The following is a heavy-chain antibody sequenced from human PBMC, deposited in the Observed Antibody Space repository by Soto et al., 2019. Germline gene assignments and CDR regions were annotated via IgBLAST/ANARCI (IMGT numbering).Heavy chain of an antibody. V-gene: IGHV1-18*01. CDR3: ARDPHYYDSSGLGRWRWFDP. J-gene: IGHJ5*02. CDR2: ISAYNGNT. D-gene: IGHD3-22*01. CDR1: GYTFTSYG. Sequence: ASVKVSCKASGYTFTSYGISWVRQAPGQGREWMGWISAYNGNTNYAQKLQGRVTMTTDTSTSTAYMELRSLRSDDTAVYYCARDPHYYDSSGLGRWRWFDPWGPGTLVTVSS.